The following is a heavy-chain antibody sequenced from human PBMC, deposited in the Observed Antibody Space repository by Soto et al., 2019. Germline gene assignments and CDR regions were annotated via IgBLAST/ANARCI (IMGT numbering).Heavy chain of an antibody. J-gene: IGHJ4*02. CDR2: ISYDGSNK. D-gene: IGHD5-12*01. Sequence: QVQLVESGGGVVQPGRSLRLSCAASGFTFSSYGMHWVRQAPGKGLEWVAVISYDGSNKYYADSVKGRFTISRDNSKNTLYLQMNSLRAEDTAVYYCANSIVATGFDYWGQGTLVTVSS. CDR3: ANSIVATGFDY. V-gene: IGHV3-30*18. CDR1: GFTFSSYG.